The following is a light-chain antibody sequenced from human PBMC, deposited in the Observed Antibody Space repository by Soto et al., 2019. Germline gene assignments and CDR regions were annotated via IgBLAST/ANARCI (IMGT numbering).Light chain of an antibody. CDR3: QQRSNWPLT. CDR2: DSS. V-gene: IGKV3-11*01. CDR1: QTVSSF. J-gene: IGKJ4*01. Sequence: VLTQSPATLSLSPGERATLSCRASQTVSSFLAWYQQKPGQAPRLLIHDSSDRATGIPARFSGSGSGTDLTLTISSLEPEDVAVYYCQQRSNWPLTFGGGT.